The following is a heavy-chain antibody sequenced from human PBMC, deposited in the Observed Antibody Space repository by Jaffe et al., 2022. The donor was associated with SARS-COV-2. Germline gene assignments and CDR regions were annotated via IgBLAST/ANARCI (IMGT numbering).Heavy chain of an antibody. CDR2: VSPDSGNT. CDR1: GYIFTNYD. CDR3: ARVNYYDNVGHYSS. V-gene: IGHV1-8*01. J-gene: IGHJ5*02. Sequence: QEQLVQSGAEMKKPGTSVRVSCKASGYIFTNYDINWVRQATGQGLEWMGWVSPDSGNTGYAQKFQGRVTMTRDTSIDTAYMELSSLRSDDTAVYYCARVNYYDNVGHYSSWGQGTLITVSS. D-gene: IGHD3-22*01.